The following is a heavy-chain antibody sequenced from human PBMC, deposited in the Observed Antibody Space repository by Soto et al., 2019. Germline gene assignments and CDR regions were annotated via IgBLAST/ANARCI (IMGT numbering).Heavy chain of an antibody. V-gene: IGHV4-61*01. J-gene: IGHJ4*02. D-gene: IGHD4-17*01. CDR2: IYYSGST. CDR1: GGSVSSGSYY. Sequence: SETLSLTSTVSGGSVSSGSYYWSWIRQPPGKGLEWIGYIYYSGSTNYNPSLKSRVTISVDTSKNQFSLKLSSVTAADTAVYYCARLDYGDYEITDWGQGTLVTVSS. CDR3: ARLDYGDYEITD.